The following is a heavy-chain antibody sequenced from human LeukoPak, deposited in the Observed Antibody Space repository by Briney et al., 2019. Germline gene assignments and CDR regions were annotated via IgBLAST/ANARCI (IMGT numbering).Heavy chain of an antibody. J-gene: IGHJ5*02. Sequence: SETLSLTCTVSGDSISSSSYYWSWIRQPPGKGLEWIGYIYYSGSTNYNPSLESRVTISVDTSKNQFSLKLSSVTAADTAVYYCARWRGGGYNPYNWFDPWGQGTLVTVSS. CDR3: ARWRGGGYNPYNWFDP. CDR2: IYYSGST. V-gene: IGHV4-61*01. CDR1: GDSISSSSYY. D-gene: IGHD5-24*01.